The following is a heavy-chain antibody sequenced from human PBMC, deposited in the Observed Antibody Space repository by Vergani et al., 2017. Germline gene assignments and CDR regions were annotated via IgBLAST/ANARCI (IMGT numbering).Heavy chain of an antibody. D-gene: IGHD3-3*01. CDR3: AKTHDFSSLYSSYNWFDP. Sequence: EVQLVQSGAEVKKPGESLKISCKGSGYSFTSYWIGWVRQMPGKGLEWMGIIYPGDSDTRYSSSFQGQVTMSVDKSLSTAYLQWSSLKASDTATYYCAKTHDFSSLYSSYNWFDPWGQGTQVTVTS. V-gene: IGHV5-51*01. CDR1: GYSFTSYW. J-gene: IGHJ5*02. CDR2: IYPGDSDT.